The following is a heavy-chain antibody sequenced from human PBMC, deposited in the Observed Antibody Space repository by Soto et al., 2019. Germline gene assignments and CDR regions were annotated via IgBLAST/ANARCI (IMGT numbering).Heavy chain of an antibody. CDR2: FFSDVER. CDR1: GFSLSSGRMG. CDR3: ARMDGYFNYYALEV. Sequence: GPTLLNPTETLTLTCTVSGFSLSSGRMGVSWIRQPPGKPLEWLAHFFSDVERSYSASMQSRLTLSTDISGSQVVLTMTNMDPVDTATYYCARMDGYFNYYALEVWGQGTTGNVSS. V-gene: IGHV2-26*01. J-gene: IGHJ6*01.